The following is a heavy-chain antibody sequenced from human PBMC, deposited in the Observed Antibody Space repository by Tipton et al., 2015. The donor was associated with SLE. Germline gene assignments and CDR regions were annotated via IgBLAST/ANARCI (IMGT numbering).Heavy chain of an antibody. CDR2: INHSGST. CDR3: ARGILEPGDY. CDR1: GGSFSGYY. D-gene: IGHD1-1*01. Sequence: TLSLTCAVYGGSFSGYYWSWIRQPPGKGLEWIGEINHSGSTNYNPSLKSRVTISVDTSKNQFSLKLSSVTAADTAVYYCARGILEPGDYWDQGPRVTVS. V-gene: IGHV4-34*01. J-gene: IGHJ4*02.